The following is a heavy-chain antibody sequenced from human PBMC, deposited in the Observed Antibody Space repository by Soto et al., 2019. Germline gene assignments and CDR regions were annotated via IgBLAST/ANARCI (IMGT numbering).Heavy chain of an antibody. V-gene: IGHV4-4*02. D-gene: IGHD1-7*01. CDR3: ASRDPGTSVDY. CDR1: GGSFTSNNW. CDR2: IYRTGST. Sequence: SETLSLTCAVSGGSFTSNNWWTWVRQPPGQELEWIGEIYRTGSTNYNPSLKSRVTISLDKSENQFSLKVTSLTAADTAVYYCASRDPGTSVDYWGQGTLVTVSS. J-gene: IGHJ4*02.